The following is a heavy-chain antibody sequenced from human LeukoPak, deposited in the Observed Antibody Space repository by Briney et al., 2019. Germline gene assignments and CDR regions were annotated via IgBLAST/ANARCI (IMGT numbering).Heavy chain of an antibody. CDR1: GFPFSSYG. CDR2: ISYDGSNK. J-gene: IGHJ6*02. Sequence: GRSLRLSCAASGFPFSSYGMHWVRQAPGKGLEWVALISYDGSNKYYADSVKGRFTISRDNSKNRLYLQMNSLRAEDTAVYYCAKVVVAATYSYYYGMDVWGQGTTVTVSS. CDR3: AKVVVAATYSYYYGMDV. V-gene: IGHV3-30*18. D-gene: IGHD2-15*01.